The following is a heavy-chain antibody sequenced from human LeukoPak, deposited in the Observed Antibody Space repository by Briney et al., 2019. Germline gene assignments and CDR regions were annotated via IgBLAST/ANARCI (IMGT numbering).Heavy chain of an antibody. CDR3: AKQGRVGSGSYFDY. CDR1: GFTFSSYA. D-gene: IGHD3-10*01. J-gene: IGHJ4*02. Sequence: PGGSLSLSCAASGFTFSSYAMSWVRQAPGKGLEWVSAISGSGGSTYYADSVKGRFTISRDNSKNTLYLQMNSLRAEDTAVYYCAKQGRVGSGSYFDYWGQGTLVTVSS. V-gene: IGHV3-23*01. CDR2: ISGSGGST.